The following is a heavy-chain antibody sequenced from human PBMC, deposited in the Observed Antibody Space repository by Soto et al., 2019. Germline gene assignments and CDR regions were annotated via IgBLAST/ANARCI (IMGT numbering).Heavy chain of an antibody. Sequence: SETLSLTCTVSGGSVSSGSYYWSWIRLPPGKGLEWIGYIYYSGSTNYNPSLKSRVTISVDTSKNQFSLKLSSVTAADTAVYYCARDIYSDEYSSSWYDGSDYYYYGMDVWGQGTTVTVSS. CDR3: ARDIYSDEYSSSWYDGSDYYYYGMDV. V-gene: IGHV4-61*01. D-gene: IGHD6-13*01. CDR2: IYYSGST. CDR1: GGSVSSGSYY. J-gene: IGHJ6*02.